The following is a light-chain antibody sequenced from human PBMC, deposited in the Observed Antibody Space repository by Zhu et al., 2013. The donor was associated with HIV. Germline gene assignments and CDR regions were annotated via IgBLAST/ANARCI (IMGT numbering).Light chain of an antibody. J-gene: IGLJ1*01. Sequence: QSALTQPASVSGSPGQSITISCTGGSSDVGGYNYVSWYQHHPGNAPKLLIYEVTNRPSGVSNRFSGSKSGNTASLTISGLQAEDEADYYCCSYSGSYRTIFGTGTKVTV. CDR3: CSYSGSYRTI. V-gene: IGLV2-14*01. CDR1: SSDVGGYNY. CDR2: EVT.